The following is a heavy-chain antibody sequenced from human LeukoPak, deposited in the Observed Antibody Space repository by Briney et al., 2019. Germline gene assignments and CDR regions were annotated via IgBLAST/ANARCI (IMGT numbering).Heavy chain of an antibody. CDR3: ARDVSSSWYNWFDP. CDR1: GFTFSSYW. Sequence: PGGSLRLSCAASGFTFSSYWMHWVRQVPGKGLVWVSRINSDGSSRSYADSVEGRFTISRDNAKNTLYLQMSSLRAEDTAVYYCARDVSSSWYNWFDPWGQGTLVTVSS. CDR2: INSDGSSR. J-gene: IGHJ5*02. V-gene: IGHV3-74*01. D-gene: IGHD6-13*01.